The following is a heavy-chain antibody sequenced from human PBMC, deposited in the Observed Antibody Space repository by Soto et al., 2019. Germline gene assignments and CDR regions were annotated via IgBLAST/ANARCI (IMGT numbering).Heavy chain of an antibody. CDR3: ARVNVVVVAATREYYFDY. Sequence: ASVKVSCKASGYTFTGYDMHWVLQAPGEGLEWMGWINPNSGGTNYAQKFQGRVTMTRDTSISTACMELSRLRSDDTAVYYCARVNVVVVAATREYYFDYWGQGTLVTVSS. V-gene: IGHV1-2*02. J-gene: IGHJ4*02. D-gene: IGHD2-15*01. CDR1: GYTFTGYD. CDR2: INPNSGGT.